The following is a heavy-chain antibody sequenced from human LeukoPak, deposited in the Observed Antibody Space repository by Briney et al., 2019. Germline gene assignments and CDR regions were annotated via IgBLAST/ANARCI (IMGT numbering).Heavy chain of an antibody. CDR2: IFYSGST. CDR1: GGSISSYY. J-gene: IGHJ4*02. CDR3: ARHYDSSAYWYYFDS. Sequence: SETLSLTCTVSGGSISSYYWTWIRQPPGKGLEWIGCIFYSGSTSYNPSLKSRVSISVDTSKNQFSLKVTSVTAADSAVYYCARHYDSSAYWYYFDSWGQGTLVTVSS. D-gene: IGHD3-22*01. V-gene: IGHV4-59*08.